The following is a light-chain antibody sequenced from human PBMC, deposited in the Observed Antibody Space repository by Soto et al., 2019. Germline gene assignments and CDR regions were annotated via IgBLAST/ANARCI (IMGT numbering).Light chain of an antibody. CDR3: QGLNDYPIT. V-gene: IGKV1-9*01. CDR2: AAS. CDR1: QGISSY. J-gene: IGKJ5*01. Sequence: DSQLTQSPSFLSASVGDRVTITCRASQGISSYLAWYQQKPGKAPKFLIYAASTLRGAVPSRFSGSGSGTEFTLTISSLQPEDFATYYCQGLNDYPITFGQGTRLEIK.